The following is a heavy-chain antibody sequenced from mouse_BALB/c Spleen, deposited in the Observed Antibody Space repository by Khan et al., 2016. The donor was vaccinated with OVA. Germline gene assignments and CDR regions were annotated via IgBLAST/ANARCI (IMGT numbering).Heavy chain of an antibody. J-gene: IGHJ4*01. D-gene: IGHD1-1*01. V-gene: IGHV2-3*01. CDR3: AKFTPDYYSMDY. Sequence: VMLVESGPGLVAPSQSLSITCTVSGFSFTSYGVNWVRQPPGQGLEWLGVIWGDGNTNYHSTLKSRLIISKDNSKRQVFLTLDSLQTDDTATYYCAKFTPDYYSMDYWGQGTSVTVSS. CDR1: GFSFTSYG. CDR2: IWGDGNT.